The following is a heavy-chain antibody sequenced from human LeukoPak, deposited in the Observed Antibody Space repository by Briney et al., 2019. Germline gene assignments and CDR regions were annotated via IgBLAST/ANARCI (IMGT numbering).Heavy chain of an antibody. V-gene: IGHV4-34*01. CDR2: INHSGST. CDR3: ARERPSYYDILTGYYSRSLPYYFDY. D-gene: IGHD3-9*01. Sequence: SETLSLTCAVYGGSFSGYYWSWIRQPPGKGLEWIGEINHSGSTNYNPSLKSRVTISVDTSKNQFSLKLSSVTAADTAVYYCARERPSYYDILTGYYSRSLPYYFDYWGQGTLVTVSS. J-gene: IGHJ4*02. CDR1: GGSFSGYY.